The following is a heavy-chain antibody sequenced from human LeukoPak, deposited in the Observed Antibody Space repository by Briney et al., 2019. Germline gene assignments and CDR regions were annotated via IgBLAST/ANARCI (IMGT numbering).Heavy chain of an antibody. CDR1: GYSFTSYD. Sequence: ASVKVSCKASGYSFTSYDINWVRQATGQGLEWMGWMNPNSGNTGYAQKFQGRVTMTRNTSISTAYMELSSPRSEDTAVYYCAKEGGYYDILTGYYSPGYFDYWGQGTLVTVSS. CDR3: AKEGGYYDILTGYYSPGYFDY. J-gene: IGHJ4*02. V-gene: IGHV1-8*01. D-gene: IGHD3-9*01. CDR2: MNPNSGNT.